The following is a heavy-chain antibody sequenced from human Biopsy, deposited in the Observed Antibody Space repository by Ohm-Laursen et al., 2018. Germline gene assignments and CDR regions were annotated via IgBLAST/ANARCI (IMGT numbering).Heavy chain of an antibody. CDR2: FAPENGKT. CDR3: AGDINNWNVNY. J-gene: IGHJ4*02. V-gene: IGHV1-24*01. CDR1: GYTPTDLS. D-gene: IGHD1-20*01. Sequence: GSSANVSCKVSGYTPTDLSMHWVRQAPGKGLEWMGGFAPENGKTISAQKFQGRVTMTEDTSTDTAYMELSNLRSEDTAVYYCAGDINNWNVNYWGQGTLVIVSS.